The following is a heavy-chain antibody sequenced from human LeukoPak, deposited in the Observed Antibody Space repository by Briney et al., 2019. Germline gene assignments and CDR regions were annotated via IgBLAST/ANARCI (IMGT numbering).Heavy chain of an antibody. V-gene: IGHV3-11*03. Sequence: PGGSLRLSCAASGFTLSNYWMSWVRQAPGKGLEWISYISSSSSYTDYAASVKGRFTISRDNAKSALYLQMNSLRVEDTAVYYCAAGTAADYWGQGTLVIVSS. CDR3: AAGTAADY. CDR1: GFTLSNYW. D-gene: IGHD6-13*01. J-gene: IGHJ4*02. CDR2: ISSSSSYT.